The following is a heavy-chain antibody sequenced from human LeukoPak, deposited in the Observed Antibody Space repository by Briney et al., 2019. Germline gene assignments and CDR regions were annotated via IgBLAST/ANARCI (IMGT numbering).Heavy chain of an antibody. CDR1: GFTFSSYS. CDR3: ARATRIAAAEFFFDY. D-gene: IGHD6-13*01. CDR2: ISSGSSTI. J-gene: IGHJ4*02. V-gene: IGHV3-48*04. Sequence: GGPLRLSCAASGFTFSSYSMNWVRQAPGKGREWGAYISSGSSTIYYADSVKGRFTISRDNAKNTLYLQMYSLRAEDTAVYYCARATRIAAAEFFFDYWGQGTLVTVSS.